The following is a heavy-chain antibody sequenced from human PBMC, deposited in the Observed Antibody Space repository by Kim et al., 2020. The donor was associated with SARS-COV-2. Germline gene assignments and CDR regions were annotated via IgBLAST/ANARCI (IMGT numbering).Heavy chain of an antibody. J-gene: IGHJ6*02. Sequence: GGSLRLSCAASGFTFSSYGMHWVRQAPGKGLEWVSVIWYDGSNKYYADSVKGRFTISRDNSKNTLYLQMNSLRAEDTAVYYCARDLLVGATSYGMDVWGQGTAVTVSS. CDR3: ARDLLVGATSYGMDV. D-gene: IGHD1-26*01. CDR1: GFTFSSYG. V-gene: IGHV3-33*01. CDR2: IWYDGSNK.